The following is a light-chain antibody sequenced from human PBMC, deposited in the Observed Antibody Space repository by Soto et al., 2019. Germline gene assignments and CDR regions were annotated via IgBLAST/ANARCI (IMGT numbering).Light chain of an antibody. CDR3: QHSSTWT. CDR1: QSSNTW. V-gene: IGKV1-5*03. J-gene: IGKJ1*01. Sequence: DIQMTQSPSTLSASVGDRVTITCRASQSSNTWLAWYQQRPGKAPKLLIYKASSLESGVPSRFSGSGSGTEFTLTISSLQPEDFATYYCQHSSTWTLGQGTKVDIK. CDR2: KAS.